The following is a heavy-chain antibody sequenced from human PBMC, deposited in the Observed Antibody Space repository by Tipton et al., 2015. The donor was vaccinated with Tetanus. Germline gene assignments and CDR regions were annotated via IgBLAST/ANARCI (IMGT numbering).Heavy chain of an antibody. V-gene: IGHV4-4*02. CDR1: GASISSGNW. J-gene: IGHJ4*02. D-gene: IGHD6-19*01. CDR2: IHQGGST. Sequence: LACAVSGASISSGNWWSWVRQSPGKGLEWIGEIHQGGSTSYNPSLKSRVSMSVDKSKNQFSLKLNSVTAADSAIYYCARGPKHWLTAGQVYWGQGTLVTVSS. CDR3: ARGPKHWLTAGQVY.